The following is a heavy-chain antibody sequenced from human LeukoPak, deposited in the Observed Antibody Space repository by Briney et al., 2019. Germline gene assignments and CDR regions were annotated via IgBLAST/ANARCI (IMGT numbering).Heavy chain of an antibody. V-gene: IGHV3-30-3*01. CDR3: ARVGYNCGGDCRDWFDP. CDR1: GFTFSSYA. J-gene: IGHJ5*02. CDR2: ISYDGSNK. Sequence: SGGSLRLSCAASGFTFSSYAMHWVRQAPGKGLEWVAVISYDGSNKYYADSVKGRFTLSRDNSKNTLYLQMNSLRAEDTAVYYCARVGYNCGGDCRDWFDPWGQGTLVTVSS. D-gene: IGHD2-21*02.